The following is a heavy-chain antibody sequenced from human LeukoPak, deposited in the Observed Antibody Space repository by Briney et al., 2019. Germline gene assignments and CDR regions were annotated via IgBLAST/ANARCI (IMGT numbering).Heavy chain of an antibody. CDR2: IYSSGNT. CDR3: AADYGSGSYRFDY. D-gene: IGHD3-10*01. J-gene: IGHJ4*02. V-gene: IGHV4-30-2*01. Sequence: SETLSLTCAVSGVSISSGDYSWSWIRQPPGKGLEWIGYIYSSGNTLYNPSLRSRATISLDRSKNQFSLRLGSVTAADTAVYYCAADYGSGSYRFDYWGQGTLVSVSS. CDR1: GVSISSGDYS.